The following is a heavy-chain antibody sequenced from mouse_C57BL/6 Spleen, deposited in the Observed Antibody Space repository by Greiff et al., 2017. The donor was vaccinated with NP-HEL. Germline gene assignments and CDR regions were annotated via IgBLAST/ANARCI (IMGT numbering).Heavy chain of an antibody. Sequence: EVMLVESGGGLVQPGASLRLSCAASGFTFTDYYMSWVRQPPGKAPEWLALIRNKANGYTTEYTASVKGRFTISRDKSQNILYLQMNTLKAEDSATYYCVKDVYYDLYAMDYWGQVTSVTVSS. J-gene: IGHJ4*01. CDR1: GFTFTDYY. CDR2: IRNKANGYTT. CDR3: VKDVYYDLYAMDY. D-gene: IGHD2-4*01. V-gene: IGHV7-4*01.